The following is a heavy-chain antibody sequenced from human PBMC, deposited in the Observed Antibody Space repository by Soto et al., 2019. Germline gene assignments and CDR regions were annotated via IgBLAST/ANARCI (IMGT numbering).Heavy chain of an antibody. V-gene: IGHV1-69*01. CDR3: AGVVRGVRGWARFDP. J-gene: IGHJ5*02. CDR2: ISPIFGQA. CDR1: GGTFSSYA. Sequence: QVQLVQSGAEVKKPGSSVQVSCKASGGTFSSYAISWVRQAPGQGLEWMGGISPIFGQANYAQTFQVRVTITADESTSTAYMELSSLRSEATAVYYCAGVVRGVRGWARFDPWGKGTLVTVSS. D-gene: IGHD3-10*01.